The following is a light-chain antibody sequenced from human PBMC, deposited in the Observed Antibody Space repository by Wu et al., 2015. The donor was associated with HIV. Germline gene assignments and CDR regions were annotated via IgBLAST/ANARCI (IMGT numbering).Light chain of an antibody. CDR2: GAS. CDR3: QQYDTLPYT. V-gene: IGKV1-33*01. Sequence: QSPVSLSANVGDRVTITCRTSQDIGKYLAWYQQKPGKPPRVLISGASTLENDVPSRFSGGGSETDFTFTISSLQPEDIATYYCQQYDTLPYTFGQGTKLEIK. J-gene: IGKJ2*01. CDR1: QDIGKY.